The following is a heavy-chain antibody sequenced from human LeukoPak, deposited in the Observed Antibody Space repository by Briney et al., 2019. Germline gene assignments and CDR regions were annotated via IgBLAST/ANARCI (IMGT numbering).Heavy chain of an antibody. CDR2: INPNSGDT. D-gene: IGHD3-10*01. V-gene: IGHV1-2*02. J-gene: IGHJ4*02. Sequence: ASVKVSCKASGYTFTDCYIHWVRQAPGQGLEWMGWINPNSGDTNYAQKFQGRVTMTRDTSISTTHMELSRLRSDDTAVYYCARDTSDGGWGQGTLVTVSS. CDR3: ARDTSDGG. CDR1: GYTFTDCY.